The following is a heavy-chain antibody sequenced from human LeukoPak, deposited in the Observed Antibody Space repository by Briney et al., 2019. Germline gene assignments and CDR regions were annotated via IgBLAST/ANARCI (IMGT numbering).Heavy chain of an antibody. J-gene: IGHJ5*02. CDR3: ARDFTPPHCTTPNCPRGGWFDP. CDR1: DYTFSNYG. V-gene: IGHV1-18*01. D-gene: IGHD2-8*01. Sequence: ASVKVSCKASDYTFSNYGISWVRQAPGQGLEWMGWINPYNGNTRYAEDLQGRVTMTTDTSTSTAYMELRSLRSDDTAIYYCARDFTPPHCTTPNCPRGGWFDPRGQGTLVTVSS. CDR2: INPYNGNT.